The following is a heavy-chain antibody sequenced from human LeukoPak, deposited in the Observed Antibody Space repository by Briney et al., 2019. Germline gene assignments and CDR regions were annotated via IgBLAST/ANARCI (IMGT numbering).Heavy chain of an antibody. CDR3: ARQEGSIWYADNWFDP. CDR1: GYSISNSNW. V-gene: IGHV4-28*01. D-gene: IGHD6-13*01. J-gene: IGHJ5*02. Sequence: SETLSLTCAVSGYSISNSNWWGWIRQPPGKGLEWIGYIYYSGSTYYNPSLKSRVTMSVDTSKNQFSLKLSSVTAVDTAVYYCARQEGSIWYADNWFDPWGQGTLVTVSS. CDR2: IYYSGST.